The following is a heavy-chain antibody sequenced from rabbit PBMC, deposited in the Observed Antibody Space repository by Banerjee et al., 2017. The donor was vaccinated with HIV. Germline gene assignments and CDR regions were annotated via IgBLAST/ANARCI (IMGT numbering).Heavy chain of an antibody. D-gene: IGHD6-1*01. CDR3: ARGDVGYGYAGYSFTTSYYFNL. CDR1: GFSFSSNYW. V-gene: IGHV1S45*01. J-gene: IGHJ4*01. CDR2: IDAGSSGDT. Sequence: QEQLVESGGGLVQLEGSLTLTCTASGFSFSSNYWMCWVRQAPGKGPEWIGCIDAGSSGDTDYASWAKGRFTISKTSSTTVTLQMTSLTAADTATYFCARGDVGYGYAGYSFTTSYYFNLWGQGTLVTVS.